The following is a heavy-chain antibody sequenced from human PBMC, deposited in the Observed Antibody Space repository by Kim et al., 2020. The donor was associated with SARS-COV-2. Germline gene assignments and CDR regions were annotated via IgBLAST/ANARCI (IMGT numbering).Heavy chain of an antibody. CDR3: ARGIASYVY. Sequence: GSTHYTPSLESRVTMSVDTSKNRFSLKLNFVTAADTAVYYCARGIASYVYWGQGTLVTVSS. J-gene: IGHJ4*02. V-gene: IGHV4-4*07. CDR2: GST. D-gene: IGHD1-26*01.